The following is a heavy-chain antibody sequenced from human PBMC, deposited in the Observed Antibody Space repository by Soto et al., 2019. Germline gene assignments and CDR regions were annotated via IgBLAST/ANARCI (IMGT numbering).Heavy chain of an antibody. CDR1: GFPFSRFA. CDR3: VKDGAVTFSGWFFDY. J-gene: IGHJ4*02. CDR2: ISFNGGDT. D-gene: IGHD4-4*01. V-gene: IGHV3-64D*06. Sequence: LRLSCSASGFPFSRFAIHWVRQAPGKGLVYVSGISFNGGDTYHADSVKGRFSISRDNSKNTVYLQMSSLRAEDTAVYYCVKDGAVTFSGWFFDYWGQGTPVTVSS.